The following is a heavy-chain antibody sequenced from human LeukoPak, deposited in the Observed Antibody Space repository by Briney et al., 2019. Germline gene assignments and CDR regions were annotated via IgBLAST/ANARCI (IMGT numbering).Heavy chain of an antibody. V-gene: IGHV1-46*01. CDR2: INPSGGST. CDR1: GYTFTSYY. D-gene: IGHD2-2*01. J-gene: IGHJ5*02. Sequence: GASVKVSCKASGYTFTSYYMHWVRQAPGQGLEWMGLINPSGGSTSYAQKFQGRVTMTRDTSTSTVYMELSSLRSEDTAVYYCARDPRGDQYCSSTSCHLGWFDPWGQGTLVTVSS. CDR3: ARDPRGDQYCSSTSCHLGWFDP.